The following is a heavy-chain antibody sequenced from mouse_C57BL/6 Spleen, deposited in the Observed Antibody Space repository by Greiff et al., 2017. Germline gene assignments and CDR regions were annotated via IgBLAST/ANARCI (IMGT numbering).Heavy chain of an antibody. Sequence: QVQLQQSGAELARPGASVKLSCKASGYTFTSDGISWVKQRTGQGLEWIGEIYPRNGNTYYNAKFKGKATLTADKSSSTAYMELRSLTSEDAAFCICARWDYGRSYFDYWGQGTTLTVSS. CDR1: GYTFTSDG. J-gene: IGHJ2*01. CDR3: ARWDYGRSYFDY. CDR2: IYPRNGNT. V-gene: IGHV1-81*01. D-gene: IGHD1-1*01.